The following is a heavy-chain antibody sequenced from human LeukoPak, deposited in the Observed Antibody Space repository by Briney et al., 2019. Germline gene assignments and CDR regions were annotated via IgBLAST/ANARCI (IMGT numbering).Heavy chain of an antibody. J-gene: IGHJ4*02. V-gene: IGHV3-30-3*01. CDR3: ARGRDDYGDYPVDY. Sequence: RPGGSLRLSCAASGFTFSTYAMHWVCQAPGKGLEWVAVISYDGSNKYYADSVKGRFTISRDNSRNTLYLQMNSLRAEDTAVYYCARGRDDYGDYPVDYWGQGTLVTVSS. D-gene: IGHD4-17*01. CDR2: ISYDGSNK. CDR1: GFTFSTYA.